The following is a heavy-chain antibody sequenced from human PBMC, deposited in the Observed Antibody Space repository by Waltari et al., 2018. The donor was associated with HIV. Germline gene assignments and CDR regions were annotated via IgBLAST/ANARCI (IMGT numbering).Heavy chain of an antibody. D-gene: IGHD3-22*01. V-gene: IGHV1-18*01. Sequence: QVRLVQSGPEVKKPGASVKVSCKTSGYIFSNYAITWLRQAPGQGLEWMGWVFPYNGNTNYAQKLQGRVFMTTDTSTRTAYMELRNLRSDDTAVYYCATTYGKSTGYSYIGYYFDDWGQGTRVTVSS. CDR1: GYIFSNYA. CDR2: VFPYNGNT. J-gene: IGHJ4*02. CDR3: ATTYGKSTGYSYIGYYFDD.